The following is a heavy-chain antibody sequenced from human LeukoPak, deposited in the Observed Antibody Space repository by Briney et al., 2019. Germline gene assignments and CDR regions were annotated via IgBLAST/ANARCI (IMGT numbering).Heavy chain of an antibody. J-gene: IGHJ1*01. V-gene: IGHV3-7*01. D-gene: IGHD6-19*01. Sequence: GGSLRLSCAASGFTFSSYWMSWVRQAPGKGLEWVANIKQDGSEKYYVDSVKGRFTISRDNAKNSLYLQMNSLRAEDTAVYYCARESLAIAVAGTGYFQHWGQGTLVTVSS. CDR2: IKQDGSEK. CDR3: ARESLAIAVAGTGYFQH. CDR1: GFTFSSYW.